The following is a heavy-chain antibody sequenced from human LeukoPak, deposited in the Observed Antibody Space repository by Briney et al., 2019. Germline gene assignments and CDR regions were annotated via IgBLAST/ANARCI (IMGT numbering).Heavy chain of an antibody. CDR2: ISGSGGST. CDR3: AKIVVVPAATRGGDY. D-gene: IGHD2-2*01. Sequence: GGSLRLSCAASGFTFSSYAMSWVRQAPGKGLEWVSAISGSGGSTYYADSVKGRFTISRDNSKNTLYLQINSRRAEDPAVYYCAKIVVVPAATRGGDYGGQGTLVPVSS. CDR1: GFTFSSYA. J-gene: IGHJ4*02. V-gene: IGHV3-23*01.